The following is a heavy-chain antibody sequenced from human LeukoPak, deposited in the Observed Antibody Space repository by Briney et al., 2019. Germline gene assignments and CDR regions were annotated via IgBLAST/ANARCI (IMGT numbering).Heavy chain of an antibody. V-gene: IGHV1-2*04. CDR2: INPNSGGT. Sequence: GASVKVSCKASGYTFTGYYMHWVRQAPGQGLEWMGWINPNSGGTNYAQKFQGWVTMTRDTSISTAYMELSSLRSEDTAVYYCARNAPVVTANFDYWGQGTLATVSS. CDR1: GYTFTGYY. D-gene: IGHD4-23*01. CDR3: ARNAPVVTANFDY. J-gene: IGHJ4*02.